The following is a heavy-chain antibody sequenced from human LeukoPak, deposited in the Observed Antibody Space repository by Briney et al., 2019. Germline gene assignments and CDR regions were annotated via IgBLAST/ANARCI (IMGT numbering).Heavy chain of an antibody. D-gene: IGHD1-1*01. Sequence: GGSLRLSCAASGFTFSSYAMHWVRQAPGKGLEWVAVISYDGSNKYYADSVKGRFTISRDNSKNTLYLQMNSLRAEDTAVYYCARARKNAHDDAFDIWGQGTMVTVSS. CDR2: ISYDGSNK. CDR3: ARARKNAHDDAFDI. CDR1: GFTFSSYA. V-gene: IGHV3-30-3*01. J-gene: IGHJ3*02.